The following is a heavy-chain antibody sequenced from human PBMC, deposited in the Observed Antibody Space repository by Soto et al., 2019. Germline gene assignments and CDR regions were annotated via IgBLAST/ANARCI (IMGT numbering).Heavy chain of an antibody. V-gene: IGHV5-51*01. CDR1: VNRFTSYW. CDR3: ARGAAGDLVFDY. D-gene: IGHD6-25*01. Sequence: PXESLKISWKCSVNRFTSYWIGLVLQMPGKGLEWMGIIYPGDSDTRYSPSFQGQVTISADKSISTAHLQWSSLKASDTAMYYCARGAAGDLVFDYWGQGTLVTVSS. J-gene: IGHJ4*02. CDR2: IYPGDSDT.